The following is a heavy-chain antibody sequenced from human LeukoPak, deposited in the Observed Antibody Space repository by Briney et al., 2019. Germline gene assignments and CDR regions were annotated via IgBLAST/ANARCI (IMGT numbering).Heavy chain of an antibody. J-gene: IGHJ4*02. Sequence: GGSLRLSCTASGFTFRNHWMNWVRQAPGKGLEWVSNVNQDASKQYYVDSVEGRFTISRENPRSSLYLQMFSLRAEDTAVYYCSSGGYCYGWSYWGQGTLVTVSS. V-gene: IGHV3-7*03. CDR1: GFTFRNHW. CDR2: VNQDASKQ. CDR3: SSGGYCYGWSY. D-gene: IGHD2-15*01.